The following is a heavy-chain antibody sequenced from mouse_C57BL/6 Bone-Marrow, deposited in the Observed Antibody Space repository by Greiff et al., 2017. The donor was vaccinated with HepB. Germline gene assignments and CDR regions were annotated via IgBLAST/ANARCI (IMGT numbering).Heavy chain of an antibody. Sequence: QVQLKESGPGLVAPSQSLSITCTVSGFSLTSYAISWVRQPPGKGLEWLGVIWTGCGTNYNSALISRLSISKDNSKSQVFLKMNSLQTDDTARYYCASSTFAWFAYWGQGTLVTVSA. CDR3: ASSTFAWFAY. V-gene: IGHV2-9-1*01. CDR2: IWTGCGT. J-gene: IGHJ3*01. D-gene: IGHD4-1*02. CDR1: GFSLTSYA.